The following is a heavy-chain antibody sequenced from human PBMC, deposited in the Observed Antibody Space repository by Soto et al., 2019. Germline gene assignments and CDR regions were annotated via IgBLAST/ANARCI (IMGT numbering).Heavy chain of an antibody. CDR2: INPSGGST. J-gene: IGHJ4*02. CDR1: GYTFTSYY. CDR3: ARENGGSYYSPVFAYYFDY. V-gene: IGHV1-46*01. D-gene: IGHD1-26*01. Sequence: ASVKVSCKASGYTFTSYYMHWVRQAPGQGLEWMGIINPSGGSTSYAQKFQGRVTMTRDTSTSTVYMELSSLRSEDTAVYYCARENGGSYYSPVFAYYFDYWGQGTLVTVSS.